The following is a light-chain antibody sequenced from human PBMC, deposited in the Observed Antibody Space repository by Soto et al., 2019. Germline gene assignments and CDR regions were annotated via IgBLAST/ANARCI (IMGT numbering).Light chain of an antibody. CDR2: GAS. Sequence: EIVITYSSGTLSFSPVERATLSCRASQSVSSDLAWYHQKPGQAPRLLIYGASTRATGIPARFSGSGSATDSTLTISSLEPEDFAVYYCQHRNAWPPGATFGQGTRLEIK. V-gene: IGKV3-11*01. CDR3: QHRNAWPPGAT. J-gene: IGKJ5*01. CDR1: QSVSSD.